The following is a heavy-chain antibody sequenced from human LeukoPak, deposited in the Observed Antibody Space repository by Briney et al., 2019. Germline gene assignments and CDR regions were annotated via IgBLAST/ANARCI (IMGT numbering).Heavy chain of an antibody. Sequence: TSETLSLTCTVSGGSISSSSYYWGWIRQPPGKGLEWIGSIYYSGSTYYNPSLKSRVTISVDTSKSQFSLKLSSVTAADTAVYYCARQTVTTTYFDYWGQGTLVTVSS. CDR3: ARQTVTTTYFDY. V-gene: IGHV4-39*01. J-gene: IGHJ4*02. CDR1: GGSISSSSYY. CDR2: IYYSGST. D-gene: IGHD4-17*01.